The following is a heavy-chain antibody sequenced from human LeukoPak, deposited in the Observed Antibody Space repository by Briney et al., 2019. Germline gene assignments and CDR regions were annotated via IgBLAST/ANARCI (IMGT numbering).Heavy chain of an antibody. V-gene: IGHV3-30*18. CDR1: GFTFSSYG. CDR2: ISYDGSNK. J-gene: IGHJ4*02. Sequence: PGRSLRLSCAASGFTFSSYGMHWVRQAPGKGLEWVAVISYDGSNKYYADFVKGRFTISRDNSKNTLYLQMNSLRAEDTAVYYCAKDGGGNADYWGQGTLVTVSS. D-gene: IGHD4-23*01. CDR3: AKDGGGNADY.